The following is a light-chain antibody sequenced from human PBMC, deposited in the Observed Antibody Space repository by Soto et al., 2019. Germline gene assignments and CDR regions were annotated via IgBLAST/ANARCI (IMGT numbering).Light chain of an antibody. CDR3: QGWDCSSDPVV. J-gene: IGLJ2*01. V-gene: IGLV3-21*02. CDR1: NIGGRN. Sequence: SYELTQPPSVSVAPGQTARIACGGNNIGGRNVHWYQQKPGQAPVLVVYDDSDRPSGIPERISGSKSGNTAALTISRVEAGDEADDYCQGWDCSSDPVVFGGGTKVTVL. CDR2: DDS.